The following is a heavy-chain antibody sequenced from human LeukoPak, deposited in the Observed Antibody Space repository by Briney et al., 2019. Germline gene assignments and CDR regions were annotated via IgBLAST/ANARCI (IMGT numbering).Heavy chain of an antibody. J-gene: IGHJ6*02. Sequence: SETLSLTCAVYGESFSGYYWSWIRQPPGKGLEWIGEINDSGTTNYNPSLKSRVTISVDTSKNQFSLKLSSVTAADTAVYYCARGASCGGDCYWEDYYYYGTDVWGQGTTVTVSS. D-gene: IGHD2-21*02. V-gene: IGHV4-34*01. CDR2: INDSGTT. CDR3: ARGASCGGDCYWEDYYYYGTDV. CDR1: GESFSGYY.